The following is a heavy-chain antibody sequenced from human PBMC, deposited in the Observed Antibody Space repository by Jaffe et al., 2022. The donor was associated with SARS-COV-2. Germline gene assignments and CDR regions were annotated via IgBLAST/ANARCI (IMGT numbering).Heavy chain of an antibody. CDR2: IYYSGST. CDR1: GGSISSSSYY. V-gene: IGHV4-39*01. D-gene: IGHD3-10*01. CDR3: ARHRGVIRYGSGTPPHLFDY. Sequence: QLQLQESGPGLVKPSETLSLTCTVSGGSISSSSYYWGWIRQPPGKGLEWIGSIYYSGSTYYNPSLKSRVTISVDTSKNQFSLKLSSVTAADTAVYYCARHRGVIRYGSGTPPHLFDYWGQGTLVTVSS. J-gene: IGHJ4*02.